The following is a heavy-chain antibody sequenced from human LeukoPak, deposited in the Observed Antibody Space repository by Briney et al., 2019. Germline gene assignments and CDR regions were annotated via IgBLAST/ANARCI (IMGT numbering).Heavy chain of an antibody. CDR3: ASLRLLYCSGGSCYPDY. Sequence: SETLSLTCAVYGGSFSGYYWSWIRQPPGKGLEWIGEINHSGSTNYNPSLKSRVTILVDTSKNQFSLRLSSVTAADTAVYYCASLRLLYCSGGSCYPDYWGQGTLVTVSS. V-gene: IGHV4-34*01. CDR2: INHSGST. D-gene: IGHD2-15*01. J-gene: IGHJ4*02. CDR1: GGSFSGYY.